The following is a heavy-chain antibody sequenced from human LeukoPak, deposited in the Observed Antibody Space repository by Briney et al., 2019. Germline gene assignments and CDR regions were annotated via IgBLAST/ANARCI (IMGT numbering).Heavy chain of an antibody. CDR1: GGSISSYY. CDR3: ARSGAVAGTGWFDP. V-gene: IGHV4-59*01. D-gene: IGHD6-19*01. CDR2: IYYSGST. Sequence: PSETLSLTCTVSGGSISSYYWSWIRQPPGKGLEWIGYIYYSGSTDYNPSLKSRITISVDTSKNQFSLKLSSVTAADTAVYYCARSGAVAGTGWFDPWGQGTLVTVSS. J-gene: IGHJ5*02.